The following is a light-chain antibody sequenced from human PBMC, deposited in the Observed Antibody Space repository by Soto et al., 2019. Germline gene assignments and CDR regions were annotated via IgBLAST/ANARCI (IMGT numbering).Light chain of an antibody. CDR3: QQYGSSPPIT. V-gene: IGKV3-20*01. J-gene: IGKJ5*01. CDR2: GAT. CDR1: QRVISRY. Sequence: ELVLTQSPGTLSLSPGARATLSCRASQRVISRYLAWYQKKPGQPPRLLIHGATTRATGIPARFSGSGSGTEFTLTISRLEPEDFAVYYCQQYGSSPPITFGQGTRLEIK.